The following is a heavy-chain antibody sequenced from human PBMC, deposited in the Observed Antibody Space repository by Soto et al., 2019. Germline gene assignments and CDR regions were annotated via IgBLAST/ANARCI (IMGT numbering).Heavy chain of an antibody. V-gene: IGHV4-4*02. CDR1: GGSISSSHW. CDR2: IYHSGST. J-gene: IGHJ4*02. D-gene: IGHD3-3*01. CDR3: ARQVTIFGVDAYFDY. Sequence: ASETLSLTCGVSGGSISSSHWWSWVRQPPGKGLEWIGEIYHSGSTNYNPSLKSRVTISVDKSRKQFSLKLRSVAAADTAVYYCARQVTIFGVDAYFDYWGQGTLVTVSS.